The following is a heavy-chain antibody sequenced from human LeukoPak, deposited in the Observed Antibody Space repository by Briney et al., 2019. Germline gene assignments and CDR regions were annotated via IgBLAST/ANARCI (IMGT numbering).Heavy chain of an antibody. CDR1: GFTFSTYS. CDR2: ISSSRSHI. D-gene: IGHD3-22*01. Sequence: PGGSLRLSCATSGFTFSTYSMNWVRQAPGKGLEWVSSISSSRSHIYYADSVMGRFTISRDNAEKSLYLQMNSLRAEDTAVYYCARDLRNYYDTSGYYPNTFDDWGQGTLVIVSS. CDR3: ARDLRNYYDTSGYYPNTFDD. V-gene: IGHV3-21*01. J-gene: IGHJ4*02.